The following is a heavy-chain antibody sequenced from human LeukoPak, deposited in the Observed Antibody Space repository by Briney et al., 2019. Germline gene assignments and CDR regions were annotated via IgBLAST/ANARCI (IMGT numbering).Heavy chain of an antibody. V-gene: IGHV3-48*03. D-gene: IGHD2-2*01. CDR1: GFTFSSYE. Sequence: GGTLRLSCAASGFTFSSYEMNWVRRAPGKGLEWVSYISSSGSTFYYADSVKGRFTTSRDNSKNTLYLQMNSLRAEDTAVYYCAKLPREYCSSTSCPNWFDTWGQGTLVTVSS. CDR2: ISSSGSTF. J-gene: IGHJ5*02. CDR3: AKLPREYCSSTSCPNWFDT.